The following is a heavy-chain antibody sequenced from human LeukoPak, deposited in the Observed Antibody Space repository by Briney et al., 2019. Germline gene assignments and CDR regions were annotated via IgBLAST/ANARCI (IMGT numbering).Heavy chain of an antibody. J-gene: IGHJ4*02. Sequence: ASVKVSCKVSGYTFTELSMHWVRPAPGKGLEWMGGFDPEDGETIYAQKFQGRVTMTEDTSTDTAYMELSSLRSEDTAVYYCAAASGSYFAPFDYWGQGTLVTVSS. CDR1: GYTFTELS. D-gene: IGHD1-26*01. CDR3: AAASGSYFAPFDY. V-gene: IGHV1-24*01. CDR2: FDPEDGET.